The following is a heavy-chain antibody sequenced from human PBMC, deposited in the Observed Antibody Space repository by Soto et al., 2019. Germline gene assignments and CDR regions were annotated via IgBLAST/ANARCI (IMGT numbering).Heavy chain of an antibody. J-gene: IGHJ4*02. Sequence: ASVKVSCKASGYTFTCYGISWVRQAPGQGLEWMGWISAYNGNTNYAQKLQGRVTMTTDTSTSTSYMELRSLRSDDTAVYYCAGETRYSGYDQFDYWGQGTLVTSPQ. CDR2: ISAYNGNT. CDR1: GYTFTCYG. CDR3: AGETRYSGYDQFDY. D-gene: IGHD5-12*01. V-gene: IGHV1-18*01.